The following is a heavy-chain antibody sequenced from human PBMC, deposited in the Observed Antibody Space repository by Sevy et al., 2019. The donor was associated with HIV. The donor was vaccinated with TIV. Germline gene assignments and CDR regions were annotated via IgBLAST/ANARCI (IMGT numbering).Heavy chain of an antibody. V-gene: IGHV4-4*07. CDR3: ARDVFYFDY. CDR2: MLPSGST. Sequence: SETLSLTCAVSGDSISSYYWSWIRQPAGKRLEWIGRMLPSGSTSYNPSLKSRLTMSADTSRNQFSLKLSSVTAADTAVYYCARDVFYFDYWGQGTLVTVSS. J-gene: IGHJ4*02. CDR1: GDSISSYY.